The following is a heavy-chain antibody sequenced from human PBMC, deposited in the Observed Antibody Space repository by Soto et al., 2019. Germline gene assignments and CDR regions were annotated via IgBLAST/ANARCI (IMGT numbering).Heavy chain of an antibody. CDR3: AKHWGTPAPDDY. CDR2: ISNRGSP. J-gene: IGHJ4*02. D-gene: IGHD6-13*01. V-gene: IGHV3-23*01. CDR1: GFAFHTYD. Sequence: EVHLLESGGGLVQPGGSLTLSCAGSGFAFHTYDMTWVRQAPGKGLEWVSMISNRGSPYYSGSVRGRFTISRDNSNSIRYLKNNNLRADDTAIYFCAKHWGTPAPDDYWGQGTLVTVSS.